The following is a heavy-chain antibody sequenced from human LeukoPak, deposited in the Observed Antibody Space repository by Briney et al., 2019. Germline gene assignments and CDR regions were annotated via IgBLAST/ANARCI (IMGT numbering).Heavy chain of an antibody. CDR1: GGSISNYY. J-gene: IGHJ4*02. CDR2: IYYGGST. Sequence: SETLSLTCTVSGGSISNYYWNWIRQPPGKGLEWIGYIYYGGSTNYNPSLQSRVIISVDTSKNQFSLKLSSVTAADTAVYFCARQPGGEMANALDYWGQGTLVTVSS. V-gene: IGHV4-59*08. D-gene: IGHD5-24*01. CDR3: ARQPGGEMANALDY.